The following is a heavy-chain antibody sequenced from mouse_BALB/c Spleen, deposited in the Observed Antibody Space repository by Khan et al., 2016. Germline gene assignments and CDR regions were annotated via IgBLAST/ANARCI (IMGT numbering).Heavy chain of an antibody. CDR1: GYKFTDYP. V-gene: IGHV1S137*01. J-gene: IGHJ2*01. CDR3: ARGGRRPFEY. CDR2: ISFYSDNT. D-gene: IGHD1-2*01. Sequence: QVQLQQSGPELVRPGESVKISCKGSGYKFTDYPMHWVKQSHAKTLEWIGVISFYSDNTNYNQKFEGKATMTVDKSSSTAYMDLARLTSDDSAIYYCARGGRRPFEYGGQGTTLTVSS.